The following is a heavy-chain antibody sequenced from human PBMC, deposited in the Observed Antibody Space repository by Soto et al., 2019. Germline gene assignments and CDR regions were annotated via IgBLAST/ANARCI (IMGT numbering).Heavy chain of an antibody. V-gene: IGHV1-46*01. CDR1: GYIFTHYY. CDR3: ARPPFTGCINGVCYPCDH. CDR2: INPSGGST. D-gene: IGHD2-8*01. Sequence: QVQLVQSGAEVKKPGASVKVSCKASGYIFTHYYIHWVRQAPGQGLEWMGMINPSGGSTDYAQKFQGRVTMTTDTSTTTVYMELSSLRSDDTAVYYCARPPFTGCINGVCYPCDHWGQGTLVTVSS. J-gene: IGHJ4*02.